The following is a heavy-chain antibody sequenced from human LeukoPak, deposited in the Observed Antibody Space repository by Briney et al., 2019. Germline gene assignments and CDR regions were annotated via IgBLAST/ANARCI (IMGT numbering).Heavy chain of an antibody. CDR2: IYTSGST. J-gene: IGHJ4*02. CDR3: ARENSGSYREFDY. Sequence: MTSETLSLTCTVSGVPISSYYWSWLRQPAGKGLEWIGRIYTSGSTNYNPSLKSRVTMSVDTSKNQFSLKLSSVTAADTAVFYCARENSGSYREFDYWGQGTLVTVSS. CDR1: GVPISSYY. D-gene: IGHD1-26*01. V-gene: IGHV4-4*07.